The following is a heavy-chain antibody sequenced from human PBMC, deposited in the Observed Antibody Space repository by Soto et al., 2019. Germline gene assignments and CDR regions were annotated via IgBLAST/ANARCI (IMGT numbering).Heavy chain of an antibody. V-gene: IGHV3-15*01. J-gene: IGHJ5*02. CDR3: TTDLWRIAVVVGSTGYFNP. D-gene: IGHD2-15*01. Sequence: RRLSCAASGFTFSDAWMSWVRQAPGQGLDWVGRIKSKSDGGTTEYAAPVRGRFTISRDDSKNTLYLQMNSLKTEDTAVYYCTTDLWRIAVVVGSTGYFNPWGQGTPVTVSS. CDR1: GFTFSDAW. CDR2: IKSKSDGGTT.